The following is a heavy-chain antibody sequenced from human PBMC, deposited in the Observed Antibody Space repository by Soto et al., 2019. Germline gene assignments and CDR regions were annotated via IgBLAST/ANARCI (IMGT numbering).Heavy chain of an antibody. V-gene: IGHV3-43*02. D-gene: IGHD2-15*01. CDR3: ANGFRLGYCSGGSCYDYYYGMDV. J-gene: IGHJ6*02. CDR1: GFTFDDYA. Sequence: GGSLRLSCAASGFTFDDYAMHWVRQAPGKGLEWVSLISGDGGSTYYADSVKGRFTISRFNCKNSLYLQMNSLRTEDTALYYCANGFRLGYCSGGSCYDYYYGMDVWGQGTTVTVSS. CDR2: ISGDGGST.